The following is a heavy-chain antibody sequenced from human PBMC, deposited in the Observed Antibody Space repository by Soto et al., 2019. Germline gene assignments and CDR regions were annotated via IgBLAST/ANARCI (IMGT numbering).Heavy chain of an antibody. J-gene: IGHJ3*02. CDR3: AKYIVATARGGDAFDI. V-gene: IGHV3-23*01. D-gene: IGHD5-12*01. CDR1: GFTFSSYA. Sequence: EVQLLESGGGLVQPGGSLRLSCAASGFTFSSYAMSWVRQAPGKGLEWASAISGSGGSTYYADSVKGRFTISRDNSKNTLYLQMNSLRAEDTAVYYCAKYIVATARGGDAFDIWGQGTMVTVSS. CDR2: ISGSGGST.